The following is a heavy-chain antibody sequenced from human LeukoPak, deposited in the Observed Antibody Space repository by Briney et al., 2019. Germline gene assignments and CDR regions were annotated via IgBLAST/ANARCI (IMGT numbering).Heavy chain of an antibody. CDR2: ISYDGSNK. J-gene: IGHJ4*02. CDR3: ARDASGGVFDY. Sequence: PGRSLRLSCAASGFTFSSYAMHWVRQAPGKGLEWVAVISYDGSNKYYADSVKGRFTISRDNSKNTLYLQMNSLRAEDTAVYYCARDASGGVFDYWGQGTLVTVSS. CDR1: GFTFSSYA. D-gene: IGHD2-15*01. V-gene: IGHV3-30*01.